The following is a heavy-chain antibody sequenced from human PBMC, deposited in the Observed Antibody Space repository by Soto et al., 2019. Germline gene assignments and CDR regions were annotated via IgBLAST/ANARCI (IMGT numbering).Heavy chain of an antibody. V-gene: IGHV3-23*01. CDR2: ISASGGRT. D-gene: IGHD2-8*01. CDR3: AKDLEVRYARFES. CDR1: GFPFGNYA. Sequence: PGGSLRLSCRASGFPFGNYAMALVRQSPGKGLEWVSGISASGGRTYYADSAKGRFTISRDNSNNTLYLQMSSLRAEDTAVYYCAKDLEVRYARFESWGQGALVTVSS. J-gene: IGHJ4*02.